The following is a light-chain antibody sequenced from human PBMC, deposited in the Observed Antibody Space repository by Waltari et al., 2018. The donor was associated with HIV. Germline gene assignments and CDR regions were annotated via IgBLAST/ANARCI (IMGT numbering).Light chain of an antibody. V-gene: IGKV3-20*01. CDR3: QHYGTSLLT. Sequence: EIVLTQSPGTLSLSPGERATLSCRASQSISSPYLAWYQQKPGQAPSLLIYGASTRATGIPDRFSGSGSGTDFSLSISRLEPEDFAVYYCQHYGTSLLTFGGGTKVEIK. CDR1: QSISSPY. CDR2: GAS. J-gene: IGKJ4*01.